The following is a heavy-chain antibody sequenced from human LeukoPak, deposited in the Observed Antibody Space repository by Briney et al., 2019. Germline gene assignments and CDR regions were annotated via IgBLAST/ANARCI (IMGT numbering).Heavy chain of an antibody. V-gene: IGHV3-30*04. CDR2: IWYDESNQ. D-gene: IGHD2-15*01. Sequence: PGRSLRLSCAASGFTFSTYPMHWVRQAPGKGLEWVAVIWYDESNQYYADSVKGRFSISRDNSKNTLFLQMNSLRAEDTAVYFCARDAYCSGGNCYSWYFDLWGRGTLVTVS. CDR3: ARDAYCSGGNCYSWYFDL. CDR1: GFTFSTYP. J-gene: IGHJ2*01.